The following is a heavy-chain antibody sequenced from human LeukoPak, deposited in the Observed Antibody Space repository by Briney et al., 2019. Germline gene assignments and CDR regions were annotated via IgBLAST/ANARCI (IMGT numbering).Heavy chain of an antibody. Sequence: SETLSLTCTVSGGSISTYYWSWIRQPPGKGLDWIGYIYYSGSTNYNPSLKSRVTISLDTSKNQFSLRLSSVTAAETAVYYCARSYDSRGYYYYGMDVWGQGTTVTVSS. D-gene: IGHD3-22*01. V-gene: IGHV4-59*01. J-gene: IGHJ6*02. CDR2: IYYSGST. CDR3: ARSYDSRGYYYYGMDV. CDR1: GGSISTYY.